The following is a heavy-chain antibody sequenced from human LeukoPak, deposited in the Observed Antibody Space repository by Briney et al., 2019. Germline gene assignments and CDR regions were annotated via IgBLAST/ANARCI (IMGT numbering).Heavy chain of an antibody. CDR2: INQDGSEI. J-gene: IGHJ4*02. D-gene: IGHD3-3*01. Sequence: PGGSLRLSCAASGFTFSNYWMSWVRQAPGKGLEWLASINQDGSEIYYVDSVKGRFTISRDNGKNSLYLQINSLRADDTAVYYCARVSAEWLLFYWGQGTLVTVSS. CDR3: ARVSAEWLLFY. CDR1: GFTFSNYW. V-gene: IGHV3-7*01.